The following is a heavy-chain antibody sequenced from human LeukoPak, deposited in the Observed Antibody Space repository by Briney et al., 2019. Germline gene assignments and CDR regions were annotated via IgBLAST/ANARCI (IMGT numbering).Heavy chain of an antibody. Sequence: ASVKVPCKASGYTFTGYYMHWVRQAPGQGLEWMGWINPNSGGTNYAQKFQGRVTMTRDTSISTAYMELSRLRSDDTAVYYCARERNKEWLRKFVYWGQGTLVTVSS. J-gene: IGHJ4*02. V-gene: IGHV1-2*02. CDR2: INPNSGGT. CDR1: GYTFTGYY. D-gene: IGHD5-12*01. CDR3: ARERNKEWLRKFVY.